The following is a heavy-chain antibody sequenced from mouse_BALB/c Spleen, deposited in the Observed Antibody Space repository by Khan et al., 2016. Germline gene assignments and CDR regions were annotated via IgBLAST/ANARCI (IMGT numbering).Heavy chain of an antibody. V-gene: IGHV4-1*02. D-gene: IGHD1-1*01. Sequence: EVKLLESGGGLVQPGGSLKLSCAASGFDFRRYWMSWVRQAPGKGLEWIGEINPDSRTINYTPSLKDKFTISRDNAKNTLYLQMSKVRSEETALYYCARAGYYGYLAYWGQGTLVSVSA. CDR1: GFDFRRYW. J-gene: IGHJ3*01. CDR2: INPDSRTI. CDR3: ARAGYYGYLAY.